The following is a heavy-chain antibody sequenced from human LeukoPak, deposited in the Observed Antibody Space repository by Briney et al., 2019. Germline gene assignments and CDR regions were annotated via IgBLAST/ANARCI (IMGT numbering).Heavy chain of an antibody. V-gene: IGHV3-23*01. D-gene: IGHD2-2*01. J-gene: IGHJ4*02. Sequence: GGSLRLSCAASGFTFSSYAMSWVRQAPGKGLEWVSAITKSGDQTHYADSVKGRFTISRDNSKNTLYLQMNSLRAEDTAVYYCARGYCSSTSCPFGYWGQGTLVTVSS. CDR2: ITKSGDQT. CDR3: ARGYCSSTSCPFGY. CDR1: GFTFSSYA.